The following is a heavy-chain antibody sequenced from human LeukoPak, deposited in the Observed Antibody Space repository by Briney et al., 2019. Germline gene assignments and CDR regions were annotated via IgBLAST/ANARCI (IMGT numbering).Heavy chain of an antibody. V-gene: IGHV4-59*01. D-gene: IGHD3-10*01. J-gene: IGHJ6*02. CDR3: ARGIRGSGSYYSILDYYYYGMDV. CDR2: IYYSGST. Sequence: SETLSLTCTVSGGSISSYYWSWIRQPPGKGLEWIGYIYYSGSTNYNPSLKSRVTISVDTSKNQFSLKLSSVTAADTAVYYCARGIRGSGSYYSILDYYYYGMDVWGQGTTVTVSS. CDR1: GGSISSYY.